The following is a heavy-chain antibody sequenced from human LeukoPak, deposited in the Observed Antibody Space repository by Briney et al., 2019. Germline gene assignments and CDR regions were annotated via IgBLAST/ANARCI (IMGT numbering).Heavy chain of an antibody. V-gene: IGHV4-31*03. CDR1: GGSISSGGYY. Sequence: SETLSLTCTVAGGSISSGGYYWSWIRQHPGQGLEWIGYSYYSGSTYYNPSLKSRITMSVDTSKNQFSLKLSSVTAADTAVYYCASLSYYDRSGYSPLWYGMDVWGQGTTVTVSS. CDR2: SYYSGST. J-gene: IGHJ6*02. D-gene: IGHD3-22*01. CDR3: ASLSYYDRSGYSPLWYGMDV.